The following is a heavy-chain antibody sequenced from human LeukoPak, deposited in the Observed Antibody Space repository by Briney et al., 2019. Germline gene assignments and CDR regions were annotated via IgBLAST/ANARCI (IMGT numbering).Heavy chain of an antibody. V-gene: IGHV3-23*01. Sequence: AGSLRLSCAASGFTFSNCAMSRVRQAPGKGLQWVSASSGGGFGTYYADSVKGRFTISRDNPKNTLYLQTNSLRADDTAVYYCVQMAPYCGGDCYFDSWGQGTLVTVSS. CDR1: GFTFSNCA. D-gene: IGHD2-21*02. CDR2: SSGGGFGT. CDR3: VQMAPYCGGDCYFDS. J-gene: IGHJ4*02.